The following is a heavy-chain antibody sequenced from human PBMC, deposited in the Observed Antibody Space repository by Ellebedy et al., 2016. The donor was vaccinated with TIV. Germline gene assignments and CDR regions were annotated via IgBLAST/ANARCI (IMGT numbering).Heavy chain of an antibody. J-gene: IGHJ3*01. D-gene: IGHD4-23*01. CDR1: GFTFSSYA. Sequence: PGGSLRLSCTASGFTFSSYAMSWVRQAPGKGLEWVSSITESGGNTYYADSVKGRFTISRENSKDTLYLQMNSLRAEDTAIYYCARNPVGVGPAFDVWGQGTMVTVSS. V-gene: IGHV3-23*01. CDR2: ITESGGNT. CDR3: ARNPVGVGPAFDV.